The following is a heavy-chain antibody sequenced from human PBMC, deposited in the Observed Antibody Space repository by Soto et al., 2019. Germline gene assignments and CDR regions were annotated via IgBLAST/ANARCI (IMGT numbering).Heavy chain of an antibody. Sequence: LSLTCVVSGGSFSTYYYNWIRQSPGKGLEWIGEINHSGSNNYSPSLKSRVTMSLDTSKNQFSLKLTSVTAADTAVYYCARGGSNDWQVAFDIWGQGTMVTVSS. CDR2: INHSGSN. J-gene: IGHJ3*02. V-gene: IGHV4-34*01. D-gene: IGHD3-9*01. CDR3: ARGGSNDWQVAFDI. CDR1: GGSFSTYY.